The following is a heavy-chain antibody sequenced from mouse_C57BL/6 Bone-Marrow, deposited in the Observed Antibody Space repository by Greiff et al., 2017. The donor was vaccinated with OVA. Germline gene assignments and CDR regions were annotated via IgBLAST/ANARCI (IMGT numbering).Heavy chain of an antibody. CDR2: IYPGGGYT. J-gene: IGHJ4*01. CDR3: ARGGVPYYAMDY. CDR1: GYTFTNYW. V-gene: IGHV1-63*01. Sequence: VQLQQSGAELVRPGTSVKMSCKASGYTFTNYWIGWAKQRPGHGLEWIGDIYPGGGYTNYNEKFKGKATLTADKSSSPAYMQVSSLTSEDSAIYYSARGGVPYYAMDYWGKGTSVTVSS.